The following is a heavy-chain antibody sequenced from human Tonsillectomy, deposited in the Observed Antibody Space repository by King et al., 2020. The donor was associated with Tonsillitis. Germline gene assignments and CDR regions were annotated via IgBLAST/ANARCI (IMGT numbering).Heavy chain of an antibody. D-gene: IGHD6-13*01. V-gene: IGHV3-30*02. CDR1: GFTFSSYG. Sequence: VQLVESGGGVVQPGGSLRLSCAASGFTFSSYGMHWVRQAPDKGLEWVAFIRNDGSNKYYGDSVKGRFTISRDNSKNTLYLQMNSLRAEDTAVYYCATAWSGAGSSSSWNWSDPVPVSDYWGQGTLVTVSS. CDR3: ATAWSGAGSSSSWNWSDPVPVSDY. J-gene: IGHJ4*02. CDR2: IRNDGSNK.